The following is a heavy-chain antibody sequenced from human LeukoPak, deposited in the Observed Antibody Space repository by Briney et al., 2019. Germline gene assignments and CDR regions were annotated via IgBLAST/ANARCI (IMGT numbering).Heavy chain of an antibody. J-gene: IGHJ4*02. CDR3: ARVQWELRGVGSYFEY. D-gene: IGHD1-26*01. CDR2: IKQDGSEK. Sequence: SGGSLRLSCVVSGFTFSSYWMSWVRQAPGKGLEWVANIKQDGSEKYYVDSVKGRFTMSRDNAKNSLYLQMNSLRAEDTAVYYCARVQWELRGVGSYFEYWGQGALVIVSS. CDR1: GFTFSSYW. V-gene: IGHV3-7*01.